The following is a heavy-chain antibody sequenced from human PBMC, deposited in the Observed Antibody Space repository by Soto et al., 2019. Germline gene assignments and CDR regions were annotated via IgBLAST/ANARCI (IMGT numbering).Heavy chain of an antibody. J-gene: IGHJ6*02. CDR3: ARGPIAARPLKANYYYYGMDV. Sequence: SETLSLTCTVSGGSISSYYWSWIRQPPGKGLEWIGYIYYSGSTNYNPSLKSRVTISVDTSKNQFSLKLSSVTAADTAVYYCARGPIAARPLKANYYYYGMDVWGQGTTVTVSS. CDR1: GGSISSYY. D-gene: IGHD6-6*01. V-gene: IGHV4-59*01. CDR2: IYYSGST.